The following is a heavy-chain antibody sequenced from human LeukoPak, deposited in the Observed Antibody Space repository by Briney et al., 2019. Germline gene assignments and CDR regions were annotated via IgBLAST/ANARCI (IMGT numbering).Heavy chain of an antibody. Sequence: GGSLRLSCAASGFTFSSYWMHWVRQAPGKGLVWVSRINSDGSSTSYADSVRGRFSISRDNAKNTLYLQMNSLRAEETADCARGLSGYASSLGYWGQGTLVTVSA. CDR2: INSDGSST. CDR3: ARGLSGYASSLGY. J-gene: IGHJ4*02. CDR1: GFTFSSYW. D-gene: IGHD6-6*01. V-gene: IGHV3-74*01.